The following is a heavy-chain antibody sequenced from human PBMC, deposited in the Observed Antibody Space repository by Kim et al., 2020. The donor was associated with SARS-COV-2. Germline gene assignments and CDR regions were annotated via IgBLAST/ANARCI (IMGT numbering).Heavy chain of an antibody. Sequence: GGSLRLSCVASGFTFSSYEMNWVRQDPGKGLEWVSYISSSGSPIYYADSVKGRFTISRDNAKNSLYLQMSSLRAEDTAVYYCARVIWDSSAYYYAYYYYYAMDVWGQGTTVTVSS. CDR3: ARVIWDSSAYYYAYYYYYAMDV. V-gene: IGHV3-48*03. J-gene: IGHJ6*02. CDR1: GFTFSSYE. D-gene: IGHD3-22*01. CDR2: ISSSGSPI.